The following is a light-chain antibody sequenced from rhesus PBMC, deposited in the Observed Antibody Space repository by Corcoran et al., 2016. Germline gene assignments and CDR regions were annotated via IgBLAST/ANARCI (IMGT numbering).Light chain of an antibody. CDR1: ENVNNY. Sequence: DIQMTQSPSSLSASVGDRVTITCRASENVNNYLNWYQQKPGKAPKLLIYNASTLQSGVPSRFSGSGSGTDYTFTSSSLQPEDVATYYCQHGYGTPFTFGPGTKLDIK. CDR3: QHGYGTPFT. J-gene: IGKJ3*01. V-gene: IGKV1-74*01. CDR2: NAS.